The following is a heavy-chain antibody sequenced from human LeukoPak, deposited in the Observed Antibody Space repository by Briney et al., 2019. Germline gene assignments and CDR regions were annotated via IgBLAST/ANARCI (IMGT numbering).Heavy chain of an antibody. CDR1: GFSINNYW. D-gene: IGHD1-26*01. V-gene: IGHV3-74*01. CDR2: ISGAGSTT. Sequence: GGSLRLSCAATGFSINNYWMHRVRKAPGKGLVWVSGISGAGSTTYYADSVKGRFTISRDNAKNTLYLQMNSLRAEDTAVYYCARGGTYSYDAFHIWGQGTMVTVSS. J-gene: IGHJ3*02. CDR3: ARGGTYSYDAFHI.